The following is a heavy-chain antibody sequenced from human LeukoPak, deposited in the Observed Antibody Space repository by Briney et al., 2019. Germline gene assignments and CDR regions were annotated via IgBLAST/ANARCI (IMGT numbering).Heavy chain of an antibody. V-gene: IGHV3-30*04. J-gene: IGHJ4*02. CDR2: ISYDGSKK. Sequence: GRSLRLSCAASGASGFTFSSYSLHWVRQAPGRGLEWVALISYDGSKKYYADSVKGRFTISRDNSKNSLYLQMNSLRAEDTAVYYCARFEYSSPYYFDYWGQGTLVTVSS. D-gene: IGHD6-6*01. CDR1: GFTFSSYS. CDR3: ARFEYSSPYYFDY.